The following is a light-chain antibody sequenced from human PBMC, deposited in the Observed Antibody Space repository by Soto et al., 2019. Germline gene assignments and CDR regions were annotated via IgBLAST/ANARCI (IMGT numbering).Light chain of an antibody. CDR1: QSVSSY. Sequence: EIVLTQSPGTLSLSPGEIAALSFSASQSVSSYLAWYQQKPGQAPRLLIYDASNRATGIPARFSGSGSGTDFTLTISSLEPEDFAVYYCQQRSNWPPTWTFGQGTKVDI. CDR3: QQRSNWPPTWT. V-gene: IGKV3-11*01. J-gene: IGKJ1*01. CDR2: DAS.